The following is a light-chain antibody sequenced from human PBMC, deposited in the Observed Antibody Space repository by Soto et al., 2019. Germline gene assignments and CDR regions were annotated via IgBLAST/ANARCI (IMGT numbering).Light chain of an antibody. CDR3: SSYTSSSALVV. CDR1: SSDVGVYNY. Sequence: QSALTQPASVSGSPGPSIPISCTGTSSDVGVYNYVSWYQQHPGKAPKLMIYDVSNRPSGVSNRFSGSKSGNTSSLTISGLQAEDEADYYCSSYTSSSALVVFGGGTKLTVL. CDR2: DVS. V-gene: IGLV2-14*01. J-gene: IGLJ2*01.